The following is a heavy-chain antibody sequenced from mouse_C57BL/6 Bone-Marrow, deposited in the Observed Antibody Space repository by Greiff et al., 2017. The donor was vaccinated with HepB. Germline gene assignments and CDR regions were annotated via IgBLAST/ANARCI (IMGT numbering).Heavy chain of an antibody. Sequence: VQLQQPGAELVKPGASVKLSCKASGYTFTSYWMQWVKQRPGQGLEWIGEIDPSDSYTNYNQKFKGKATLTVDTSSSTAYMQLSSLTSEDSAVYYCARKRDYAMDYLGQGTSVTVSS. J-gene: IGHJ4*01. CDR1: GYTFTSYW. V-gene: IGHV1-50*01. CDR2: IDPSDSYT. CDR3: ARKRDYAMDY.